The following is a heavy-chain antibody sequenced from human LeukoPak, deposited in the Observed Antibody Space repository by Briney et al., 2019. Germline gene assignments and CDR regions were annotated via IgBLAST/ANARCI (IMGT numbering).Heavy chain of an antibody. D-gene: IGHD3-10*01. Sequence: GGSLRLSCAASGFTFSSYAMSWVRQAPGKGLEWDSAISGSGGSTYYADSVKGRFTISRDNSKNTLYLQMNSLRAEDTAVYYCAKEIRIWFGEYSLYFDYWGQGTLVTVSS. CDR3: AKEIRIWFGEYSLYFDY. CDR2: ISGSGGST. CDR1: GFTFSSYA. V-gene: IGHV3-23*01. J-gene: IGHJ4*02.